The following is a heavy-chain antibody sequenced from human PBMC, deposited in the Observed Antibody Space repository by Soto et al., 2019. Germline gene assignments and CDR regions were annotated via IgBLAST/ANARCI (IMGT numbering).Heavy chain of an antibody. CDR1: GGSFSAYY. V-gene: IGHV4-34*12. Sequence: LSLTCAVYGGSFSAYYWRWVRQPPGKGLEWIGEIIHSESTKYNPSLKSRVTISVDTSKNQFSLKLSSVTAADTAVYYCARQRPTDGRWEFANYYGMDVWGQGTPVTVSS. D-gene: IGHD1-26*01. CDR3: ARQRPTDGRWEFANYYGMDV. CDR2: IIHSEST. J-gene: IGHJ6*02.